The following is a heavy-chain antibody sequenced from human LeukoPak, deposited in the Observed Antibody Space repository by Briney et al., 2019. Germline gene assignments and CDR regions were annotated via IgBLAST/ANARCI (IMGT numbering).Heavy chain of an antibody. CDR1: GYSFTTYW. J-gene: IGHJ4*02. Sequence: GEALKISCKGSGYSFTTYWIGWVRQLPGKGLEGMGIIYPGDSDTRYSPSFQGQVTLAADKSLSPAYMQWTSLKASDTAMYYCTSRSCSGGSCYDYWGQGTLVTVSS. D-gene: IGHD2-15*01. V-gene: IGHV5-51*01. CDR2: IYPGDSDT. CDR3: TSRSCSGGSCYDY.